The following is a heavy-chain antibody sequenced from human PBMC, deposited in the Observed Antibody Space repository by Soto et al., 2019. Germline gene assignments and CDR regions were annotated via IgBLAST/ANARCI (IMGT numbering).Heavy chain of an antibody. CDR3: ARESGGATATLDYYYFYMDV. CDR2: INPNGGVT. J-gene: IGHJ6*03. V-gene: IGHV1-2*04. CDR1: GDSFNDYY. D-gene: IGHD5-12*01. Sequence: QVQLVQSGAEVRKPGASVTVSCRSSGDSFNDYYIHGVRQAPGQGFEWMGWINPNGGVTKYVQKFQGWVSMTRDTSIRTVYMQLSRLRSDDTAVYYCARESGGATATLDYYYFYMDVWGTGTTVTVSS.